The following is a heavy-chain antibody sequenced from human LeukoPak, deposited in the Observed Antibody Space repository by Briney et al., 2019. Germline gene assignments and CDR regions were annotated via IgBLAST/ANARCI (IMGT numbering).Heavy chain of an antibody. CDR2: IWYDGSNK. D-gene: IGHD5-18*01. V-gene: IGHV3-33*01. J-gene: IGHJ4*02. Sequence: GRSLRLSCAASGFTFSSYGMHWVRQAPGKGLGWVAVIWYDGSNKYYADSVKGRFTITRDNSKNTLYLQMNSLRAEDTAVYYCARDRYSYGYFDYWGQGTLVTVSS. CDR3: ARDRYSYGYFDY. CDR1: GFTFSSYG.